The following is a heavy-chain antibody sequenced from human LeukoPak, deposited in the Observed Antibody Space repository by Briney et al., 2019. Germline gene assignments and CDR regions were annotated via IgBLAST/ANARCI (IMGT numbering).Heavy chain of an antibody. J-gene: IGHJ4*02. V-gene: IGHV3-23*01. CDR1: GFAFSDYA. CDR2: LSGSGAGT. Sequence: GGSLRLSCAASGFAFSDYALGWVRQAPGRGLEWVSTLSGSGAGTYYSDSVQGRFTISRDNSKRTLFLQMNSLRAEDTAFYYCAKAELGVDTFFDYWGQGTLVTVSS. CDR3: AKAELGVDTFFDY. D-gene: IGHD3-3*01.